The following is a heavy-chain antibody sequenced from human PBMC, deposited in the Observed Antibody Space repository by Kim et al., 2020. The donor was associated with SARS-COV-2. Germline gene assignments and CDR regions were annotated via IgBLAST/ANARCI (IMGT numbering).Heavy chain of an antibody. CDR3: ARLRLGGYSYGPRYYYYGMDV. J-gene: IGHJ6*02. CDR1: GGTFSSYA. Sequence: SVKVSCKASGGTFSSYAISWVRQAPGQGLEWMGGIIPIFGTANYAQKFQGRVTITADESTSTAYMELSSLRSEDTAVYYCARLRLGGYSYGPRYYYYGMDVWGQGTTVTVSS. D-gene: IGHD5-18*01. V-gene: IGHV1-69*13. CDR2: IIPIFGTA.